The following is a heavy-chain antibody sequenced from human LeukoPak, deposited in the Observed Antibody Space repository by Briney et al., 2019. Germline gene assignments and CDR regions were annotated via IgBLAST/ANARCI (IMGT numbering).Heavy chain of an antibody. D-gene: IGHD6-13*01. J-gene: IGHJ4*02. CDR3: AKWQQLVGLDY. Sequence: GGSLRLSCAASGFTFSSYAMHWVRQAPGKGLEWVAVISYDGSNKYYADSVKGRFTISRDNSKNTLYLQMNSLRAEDTAVYYCAKWQQLVGLDYWGQGTLVTVSS. CDR2: ISYDGSNK. CDR1: GFTFSSYA. V-gene: IGHV3-30*04.